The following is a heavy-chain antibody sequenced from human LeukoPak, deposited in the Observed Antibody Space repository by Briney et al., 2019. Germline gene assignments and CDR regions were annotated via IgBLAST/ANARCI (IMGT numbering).Heavy chain of an antibody. CDR2: ISGSGGRT. CDR1: GFTFSSYA. V-gene: IGHV3-23*01. D-gene: IGHD1/OR15-1a*01. J-gene: IGHJ4*02. CDR3: AKDLAGTTSFDY. Sequence: SGGSLRLSCAASGFTFSSYAMSWVRQAPGKGLEWVSAISGSGGRTYYADSVKGRFTISRDKSKNALYLQMNSLRAEDTAVYYCAKDLAGTTSFDYWGQGTLVTVSS.